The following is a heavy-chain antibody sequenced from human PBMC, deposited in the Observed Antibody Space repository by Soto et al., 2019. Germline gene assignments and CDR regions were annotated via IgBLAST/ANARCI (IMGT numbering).Heavy chain of an antibody. CDR1: GGSFSGYY. V-gene: IGHV4-34*01. Sequence: SETLSLTCAVYGGSFSGYYWSWIRQPPGKGLEWIGEINHSGSTNYNPSLKSRVTISVDTSKNQFSLKLSSVTAADTAVYYCARGYWFDPWGQGTLVTVSS. CDR2: INHSGST. CDR3: ARGYWFDP. J-gene: IGHJ5*02.